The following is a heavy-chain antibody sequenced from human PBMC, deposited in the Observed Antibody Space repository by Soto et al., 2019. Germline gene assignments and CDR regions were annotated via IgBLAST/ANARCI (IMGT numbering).Heavy chain of an antibody. CDR2: IIPIFGTA. J-gene: IGHJ4*02. CDR1: GGTFSSYA. Sequence: QVPLVQSGAEVKKPGSSVKVSCKASGGTFSSYAISWVRQAPGQGLEWMGGIIPIFGTANYAQKFQGRVTITADESTSTAYMELSSLRSEDTAVYYCATKTQYYYDSSGYYYPYFDYWGQGTLVTVSS. CDR3: ATKTQYYYDSSGYYYPYFDY. V-gene: IGHV1-69*01. D-gene: IGHD3-22*01.